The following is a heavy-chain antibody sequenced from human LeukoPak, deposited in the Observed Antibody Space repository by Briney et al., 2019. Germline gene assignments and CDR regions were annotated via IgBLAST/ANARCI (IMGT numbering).Heavy chain of an antibody. D-gene: IGHD1-14*01. CDR2: IDSTGAYT. V-gene: IGHV3-23*01. J-gene: IGHJ4*02. CDR3: TRGHHGLEY. CDR1: GFIFSNYA. Sequence: GGSLRLSCAASGFIFSNYAMSWVRQAPGKGLEWVSAIDSTGAYTWYADSVKGRFTISKDSSKTILYLQMNSLRAEDAAVYYCTRGHHGLEYWGQGTLVTVSS.